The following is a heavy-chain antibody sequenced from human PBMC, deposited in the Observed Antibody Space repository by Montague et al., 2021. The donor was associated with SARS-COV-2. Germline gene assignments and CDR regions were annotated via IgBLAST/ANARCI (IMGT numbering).Heavy chain of an antibody. J-gene: IGHJ4*02. Sequence: CAISGDSVSSNSVARSWIRQSPSRGLEWLGRTYYRSKWYSDYAPSVRGRLTVNPDASKNEFSLELNYVTSEDTAVYYCVRYSGWFYFDFWGQGTLVTVSS. V-gene: IGHV6-1*01. CDR1: GDSVSSNSVA. CDR3: VRYSGWFYFDF. CDR2: TYYRSKWYS. D-gene: IGHD6-19*01.